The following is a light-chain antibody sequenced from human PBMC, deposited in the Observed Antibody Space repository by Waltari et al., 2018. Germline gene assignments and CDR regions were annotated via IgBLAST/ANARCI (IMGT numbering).Light chain of an antibody. CDR1: QDISNY. J-gene: IGKJ4*01. V-gene: IGKV1-33*01. CDR2: GAS. CDR3: QQYGSLPST. Sequence: DIQMTQSPSSLSATVGDRVTITCQASQDISNYLNWYQQKPGKAPNLLIYGASHLETGVPSRFSGGRSGTDFTFTISSLHPEDIATYYCQQYGSLPSTFG.